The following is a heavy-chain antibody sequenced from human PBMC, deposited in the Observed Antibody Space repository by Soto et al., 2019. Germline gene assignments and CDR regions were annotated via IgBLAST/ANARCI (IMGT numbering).Heavy chain of an antibody. D-gene: IGHD2-15*01. CDR2: ISAHNGNT. CDR3: ARDPLGVAANPEPFDY. Sequence: QVQLVQSGAEVKKPGASVQVSCKASGYTFTSYGISWVRQAPGQGLEWMGWISAHNGNTNYAQKLQGRVTMTTDTSTSTAYMELRRLRSDDTAVYYCARDPLGVAANPEPFDYWGQGTLVTVSS. V-gene: IGHV1-18*01. J-gene: IGHJ4*02. CDR1: GYTFTSYG.